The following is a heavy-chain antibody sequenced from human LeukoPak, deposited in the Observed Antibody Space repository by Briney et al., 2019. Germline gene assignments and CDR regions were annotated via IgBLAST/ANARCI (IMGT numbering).Heavy chain of an antibody. D-gene: IGHD2/OR15-2a*01. CDR1: GGYISSYY. J-gene: IGHJ3*02. V-gene: IGHV4-59*01. CDR3: ARFLITGAFDI. CDR2: IYYSGST. Sequence: SETLSLTCTVSGGYISSYYWSWIRQPPGKGLEWVGYIYYSGSTNYNLSLKSGVTISVETSKNQFSLKLSSVTAADTAVYYCARFLITGAFDIWGQGTMVTVSA.